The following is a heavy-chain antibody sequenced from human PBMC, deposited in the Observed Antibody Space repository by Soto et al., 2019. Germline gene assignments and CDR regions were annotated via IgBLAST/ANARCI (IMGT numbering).Heavy chain of an antibody. Sequence: QVQLVESGGGVVQPGTSLRLSCAASGFIFSNYAMHWVRQAPGKGLEWVAVISFDGSNKYYADSVKGRCTISRDKSNNTLYLQMNSLRGEDTAVYYCAREVMDWQYFDYWG. V-gene: IGHV3-30-3*01. CDR1: GFIFSNYA. D-gene: IGHD2-21*01. CDR2: ISFDGSNK. CDR3: AREVMDWQYFDY. J-gene: IGHJ4*01.